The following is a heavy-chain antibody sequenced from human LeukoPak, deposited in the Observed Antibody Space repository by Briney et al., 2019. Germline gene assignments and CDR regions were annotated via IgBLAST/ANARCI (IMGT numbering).Heavy chain of an antibody. V-gene: IGHV4-59*08. J-gene: IGHJ4*02. CDR1: GGSVSSYY. CDR3: ARQGMIRPYSSSWDPPYDY. Sequence: PSETLSLTCTVSGGSVSSYYWSWIRQPPGKGLEWIGYIYYSESTNYNPSLQSRVTISVDTSKNQFSLKLSSVTAADTAVYYCARQGMIRPYSSSWDPPYDYWGQGTLVTVSS. CDR2: IYYSEST. D-gene: IGHD6-13*01.